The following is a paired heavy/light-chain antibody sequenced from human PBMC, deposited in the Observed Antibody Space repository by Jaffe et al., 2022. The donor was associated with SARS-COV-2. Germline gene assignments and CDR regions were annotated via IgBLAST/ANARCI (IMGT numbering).Heavy chain of an antibody. Sequence: EVQLVESGGGLVQPGGSLRLSCAASGFTFSSYSMNWVRQAPGKGLEWVSYISSSSSTIYYADSVKGRFTISRDNAKNSLYLQMNSLRAEDTAVYYCARDFSNCADIVVVPAATRECYMDVWGKGTTVTVSS. V-gene: IGHV3-48*01. CDR2: ISSSSSTI. CDR1: GFTFSSYS. J-gene: IGHJ6*03. CDR3: ARDFSNCADIVVVPAATRECYMDV. D-gene: IGHD2-2*01.
Light chain of an antibody. Sequence: QSALTQPPSASGSPGQSVTISCTGTSSDVGGYNYVSWYQQHPGKAPKLMIYEVSKRPSGVPDRFSGSKSGNTASLTVSGLQAEDEADYYCSSYAGSNNFLYVFGTGTKVTVL. CDR2: EVS. J-gene: IGLJ1*01. V-gene: IGLV2-8*01. CDR1: SSDVGGYNY. CDR3: SSYAGSNNFLYV.